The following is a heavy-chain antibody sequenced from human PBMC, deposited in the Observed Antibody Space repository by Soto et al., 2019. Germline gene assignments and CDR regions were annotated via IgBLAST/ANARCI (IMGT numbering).Heavy chain of an antibody. D-gene: IGHD3-9*01. CDR2: IYYSGST. Sequence: LTCSFSGGSISSYYWSWIRQPPGKGLEWIGYIYYSGSTNYNPSLKSRVTISVDTSKNQFSLKLSSVTAADTAVYYCARSWGSSLTGHSCYYYYHGKDVSGQGTTDPDSS. V-gene: IGHV4-59*01. J-gene: IGHJ6*02. CDR3: ARSWGSSLTGHSCYYYYHGKDV. CDR1: GGSISSYY.